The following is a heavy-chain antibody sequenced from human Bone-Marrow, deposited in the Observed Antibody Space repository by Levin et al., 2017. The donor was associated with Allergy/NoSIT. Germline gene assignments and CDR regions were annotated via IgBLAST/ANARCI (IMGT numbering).Heavy chain of an antibody. D-gene: IGHD3-16*01. V-gene: IGHV3-48*01. Sequence: GGSLRLSCVASGFTLSSYSMNWVRQAPEKGLEWISYISDSSTTIYYADSVKGRFTISRDNAKNSLYLQMSSLRGEDTAVYYCARGWGNYDHWGQGTLVTVSS. CDR1: GFTLSSYS. CDR3: ARGWGNYDH. J-gene: IGHJ4*02. CDR2: ISDSSTTI.